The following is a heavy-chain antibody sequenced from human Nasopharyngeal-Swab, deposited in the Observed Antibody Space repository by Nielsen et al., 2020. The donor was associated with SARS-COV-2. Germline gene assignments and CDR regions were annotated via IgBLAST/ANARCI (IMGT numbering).Heavy chain of an antibody. CDR3: AKDFVGQQTYYYYGMDV. V-gene: IGHV3-23*01. Sequence: GESLKISCAASGFTFSSYAMSWVRQAPGKGLEWVSAISGSGGSTYYADSVKGRFTISRDNSKSTLYLQMNSLRAEDTAVYYCAKDFVGQQTYYYYGMDVWGQGTTVTVSS. D-gene: IGHD6-13*01. CDR1: GFTFSSYA. CDR2: ISGSGGST. J-gene: IGHJ6*02.